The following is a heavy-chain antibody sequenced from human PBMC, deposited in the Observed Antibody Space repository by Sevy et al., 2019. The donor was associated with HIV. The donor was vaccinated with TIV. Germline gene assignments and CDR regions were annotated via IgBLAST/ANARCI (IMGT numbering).Heavy chain of an antibody. Sequence: GGSLRLSCAASGFTFSSYAMHWVRRAPEKGLEYVSDTSSNGGSTYYANSVKGRFTISRDNSKNTLYLQMVSLRAEDMAVYYCARAFGITIFGIDAFDIWGQGTMVTVSS. CDR3: ARAFGITIFGIDAFDI. V-gene: IGHV3-64*01. CDR2: TSSNGGST. J-gene: IGHJ3*02. D-gene: IGHD3-3*01. CDR1: GFTFSSYA.